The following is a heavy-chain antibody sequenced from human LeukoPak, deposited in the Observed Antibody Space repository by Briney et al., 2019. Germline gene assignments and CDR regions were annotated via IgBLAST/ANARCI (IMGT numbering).Heavy chain of an antibody. D-gene: IGHD2/OR15-2a*01. J-gene: IGHJ4*02. CDR2: IYYSGST. CDR3: ARTRIAFDY. Sequence: TSETLSLTCTVSGGSISSYYWSWIRQPPGKGLEWIGYIYYSGSTNYNPSLKSRVTISVDTSKNQFSLKLSSVTAADTAVYYSARTRIAFDYWGQGTLVTVSS. CDR1: GGSISSYY. V-gene: IGHV4-59*01.